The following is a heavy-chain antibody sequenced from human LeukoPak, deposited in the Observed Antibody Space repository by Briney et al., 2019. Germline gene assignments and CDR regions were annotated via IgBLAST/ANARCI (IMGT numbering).Heavy chain of an antibody. CDR1: GFTFSSYG. CDR2: ISYDGSNK. J-gene: IGHJ4*02. CDR3: ARDN. V-gene: IGHV3-30*03. Sequence: GRSLRLSCAASGFTFSSYGMHWIRQAPGKGLEWVAVISYDGSNKYYADSVKGRFTISRDNAKNSLYLQMNSLRAEDTAVYYCARDNWGQGTLVTVSS.